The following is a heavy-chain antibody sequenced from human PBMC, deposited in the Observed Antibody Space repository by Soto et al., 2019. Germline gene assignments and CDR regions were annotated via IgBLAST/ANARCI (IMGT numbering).Heavy chain of an antibody. CDR2: ISGSGGST. V-gene: IGHV3-23*01. J-gene: IGHJ3*02. D-gene: IGHD5-12*01. Sequence: GGSLRLSCAASGFTFSSYAMSWVRQAPGKGLEWVSAISGSGGSTYYADSVKGRFTISRDNSKNTLYLQMNSLRAEDTAVYYCAKDRRPDEGYDYVGYDAFDIWSQGTMVTVSS. CDR1: GFTFSSYA. CDR3: AKDRRPDEGYDYVGYDAFDI.